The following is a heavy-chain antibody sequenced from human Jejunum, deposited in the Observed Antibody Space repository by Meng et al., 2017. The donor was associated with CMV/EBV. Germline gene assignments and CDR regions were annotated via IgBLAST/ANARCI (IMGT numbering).Heavy chain of an antibody. D-gene: IGHD6-19*01. CDR2: IYTSGST. V-gene: IGHV4-4*07. CDR3: ARLSKDGWSTFDY. CDR1: GGSMISYY. Sequence: QVQLQEAGPGLVKPSETLSPTCSVSGGSMISYYWSWIRQPAGKGLEWIGHIYTSGSTNYSPSLKSRVTMSLDTAKNQFSLKVSSVTAADTAVYYCARLSKDGWSTFDYWGQGTLVTVSS. J-gene: IGHJ4*02.